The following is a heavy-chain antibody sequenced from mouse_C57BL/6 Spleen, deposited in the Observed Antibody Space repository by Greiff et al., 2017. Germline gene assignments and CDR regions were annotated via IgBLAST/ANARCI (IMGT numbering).Heavy chain of an antibody. V-gene: IGHV8-12*01. J-gene: IGHJ1*03. CDR2: IYWDDDK. Sequence: QVQLQQSGPGILQSSQTLSLTCSFSGFSLSTSGMGVSWIRQPSGKGLEWLAHIYWDDDKRYNPSLKSRLTISTDTSRNQVFLKITSVDTADTATYYCARRGTTVVDFDVWGTGTTVTVSS. CDR1: GFSLSTSGMG. CDR3: ARRGTTVVDFDV. D-gene: IGHD1-1*01.